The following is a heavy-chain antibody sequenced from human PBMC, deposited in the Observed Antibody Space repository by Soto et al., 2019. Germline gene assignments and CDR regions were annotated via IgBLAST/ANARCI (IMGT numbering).Heavy chain of an antibody. Sequence: PGGSLRLSCAASGFTFSGYAMSWVRQAPGKGLEWVSAISGSGGSTYYADSVKGRFTISRDNSKNTLYLQMNSLRAEDTAVYYCAKVREDPMVRGVIFYYYGMDVWGQGTTVTVSS. CDR2: ISGSGGST. CDR1: GFTFSGYA. J-gene: IGHJ6*02. V-gene: IGHV3-23*01. D-gene: IGHD3-10*01. CDR3: AKVREDPMVRGVIFYYYGMDV.